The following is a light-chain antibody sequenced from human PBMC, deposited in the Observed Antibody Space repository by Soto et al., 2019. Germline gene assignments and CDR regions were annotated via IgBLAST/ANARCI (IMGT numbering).Light chain of an antibody. CDR3: QQFNGWPWT. J-gene: IGKJ1*01. CDR2: GAS. CDR1: QSVSSK. Sequence: EIVMTQSPATLSMSPGERATLSCRASQSVSSKLVWYHQRPGLAPRLVIYGASTRATGIPARFSGSGSGTEFTLTSNSLQSEDFAVYYCQQFNGWPWTVGQGTRVEIK. V-gene: IGKV3-15*01.